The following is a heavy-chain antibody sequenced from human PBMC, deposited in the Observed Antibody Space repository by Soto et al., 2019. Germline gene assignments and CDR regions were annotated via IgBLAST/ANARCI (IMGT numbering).Heavy chain of an antibody. J-gene: IGHJ4*02. V-gene: IGHV3-23*01. CDR2: VNAGDGRT. CDR1: GFTFSSHA. D-gene: IGHD6-19*01. CDR3: ATARISAWYLDY. Sequence: EVQLLESGGGLVQPGGSLRLSCAASGFTFSSHAMSWVRQAPGKGLEWVSGVNAGDGRTFYADSVKGRFTISRDDPKNTLYLQMQGLRGEDTAVYYCATARISAWYLDYWGQGTLVNVSS.